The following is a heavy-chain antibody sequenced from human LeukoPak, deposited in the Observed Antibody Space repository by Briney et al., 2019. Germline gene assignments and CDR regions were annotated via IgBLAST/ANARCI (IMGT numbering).Heavy chain of an antibody. CDR1: GYTFTDYY. CDR3: GRKSASRKTSEFDY. Sequence: ASETLSCKASGYTFTDYYMNWVRQAPGQGLEWMGWIHPNSGGTNYAQKFQGRVTMTRDTSISTAYMELSRLTFDDTAVYYCGRKSASRKTSEFDYWGQGTLVTVSS. D-gene: IGHD2-2*01. CDR2: IHPNSGGT. V-gene: IGHV1-2*02. J-gene: IGHJ4*02.